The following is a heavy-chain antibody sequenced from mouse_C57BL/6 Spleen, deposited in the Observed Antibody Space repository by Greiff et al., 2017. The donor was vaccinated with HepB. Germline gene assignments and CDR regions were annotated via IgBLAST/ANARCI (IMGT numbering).Heavy chain of an antibody. V-gene: IGHV1-50*01. D-gene: IGHD6-1*01. J-gene: IGHJ3*01. Sequence: QVQLQQPGAELVKPGASVKLSCKASGYTFTSYWMQWVKQRPGQGLEWIGEIDPSDSYTNYNQKLKGKATLTVDTSSSTAYMQLSSLTSEDSAVYYCARRQAWFAYWGQGTLVTVSA. CDR3: ARRQAWFAY. CDR2: IDPSDSYT. CDR1: GYTFTSYW.